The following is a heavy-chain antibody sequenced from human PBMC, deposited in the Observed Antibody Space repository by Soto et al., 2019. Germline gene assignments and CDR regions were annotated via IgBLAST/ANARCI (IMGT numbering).Heavy chain of an antibody. V-gene: IGHV4-31*03. Sequence: QVQLQESGPGLVKPSQTLSLTCTVSGGSISSGGYYWSWIRQHPGKGLEWIGYIYYSGSTYYNPSLKSRVTISVDTSKNQFSLKLSSVTAADTAVYYCASGRSCYTCGANSFDPWGQGTLVTVSS. J-gene: IGHJ5*02. CDR3: ASGRSCYTCGANSFDP. D-gene: IGHD2-2*02. CDR1: GGSISSGGYY. CDR2: IYYSGST.